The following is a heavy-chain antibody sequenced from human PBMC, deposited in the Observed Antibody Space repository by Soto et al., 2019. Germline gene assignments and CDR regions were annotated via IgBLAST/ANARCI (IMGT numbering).Heavy chain of an antibody. CDR3: AKSGFGD. CDR2: SFSGGAA. J-gene: IGHJ4*02. CDR1: GFSLSYGD. Sequence: EVQLVESGGGLIQPGGSLRLSCVASGFSLSYGDMIWVRQSPGKGLEWVSISFSGGAAYYADSVRGRFSVSRDNSKNTLFLEMNSLRVEDTALYYCAKSGFGDWGQGTLVTVSS. D-gene: IGHD3-16*01. V-gene: IGHV3-53*01.